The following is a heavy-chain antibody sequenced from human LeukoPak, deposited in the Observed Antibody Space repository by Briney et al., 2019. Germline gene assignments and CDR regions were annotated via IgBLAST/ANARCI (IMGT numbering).Heavy chain of an antibody. CDR2: IKSKTDGGTT. J-gene: IGHJ4*02. Sequence: PGGSLRLSCAASGFTFSNAWMSWVRQAPGKGLEWVGRIKSKTDGGTTDYAAPVKGRFTISRDDSKNTLYVQMNSLKTEDTAVYYCITGPYDYGSGTYYHWGQGTLVTVSS. V-gene: IGHV3-15*01. CDR3: ITGPYDYGSGTYYH. D-gene: IGHD3-10*01. CDR1: GFTFSNAW.